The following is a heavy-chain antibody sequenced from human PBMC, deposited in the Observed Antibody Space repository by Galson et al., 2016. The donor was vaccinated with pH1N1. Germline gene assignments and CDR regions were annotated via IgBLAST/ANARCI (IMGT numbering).Heavy chain of an antibody. J-gene: IGHJ6*02. CDR1: GASISAYY. Sequence: LSLTCAVSGASISAYYWSWIRQPPGRGLEWIGEIHHSGTTNYNPSLKSRVTISVDTSKNQFPLNLSSVTAADTAVYYCATGPHIVLVPAAIEDFYYFGLDVWGQGTTVTVSS. V-gene: IGHV4-34*01. D-gene: IGHD2-2*01. CDR3: ATGPHIVLVPAAIEDFYYFGLDV. CDR2: IHHSGTT.